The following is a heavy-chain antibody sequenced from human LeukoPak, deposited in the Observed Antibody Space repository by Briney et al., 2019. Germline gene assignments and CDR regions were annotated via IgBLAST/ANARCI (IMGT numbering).Heavy chain of an antibody. CDR1: GGSISSSSYY. Sequence: ASETLSLTCTVSGGSISSSSYYWGWIRQPPGKGLEWIRSIYYSGSTYYNPSLKSRVTISVDTSKDQFSLKLSSVTAADTAVYYCARVMFGELFGYYGMDVWGQGTTVTVSS. CDR2: IYYSGST. V-gene: IGHV4-39*07. J-gene: IGHJ6*02. CDR3: ARVMFGELFGYYGMDV. D-gene: IGHD3-10*02.